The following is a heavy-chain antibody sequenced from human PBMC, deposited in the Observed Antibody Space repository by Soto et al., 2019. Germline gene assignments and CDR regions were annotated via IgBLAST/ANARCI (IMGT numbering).Heavy chain of an antibody. CDR1: GFTFSSYW. J-gene: IGHJ6*02. Sequence: GGSLRLSCAASGFTFSSYWMSWVRQAPGKGLEWVANIKQDGSEKHYVDSVKGRFTISRDNAKNSLYLQMNTLRAEDTAVYYCARVGDTYYYYYHVMDGWGQGATVTVSS. CDR3: ARVGDTYYYYYHVMDG. D-gene: IGHD3-16*01. CDR2: IKQDGSEK. V-gene: IGHV3-7*05.